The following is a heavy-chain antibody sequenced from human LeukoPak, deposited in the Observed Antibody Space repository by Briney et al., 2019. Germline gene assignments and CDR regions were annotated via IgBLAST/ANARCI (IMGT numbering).Heavy chain of an antibody. V-gene: IGHV3-23*01. J-gene: IGHJ5*02. D-gene: IGHD6-6*01. Sequence: GGSLRLSCAASGFTFSSYAMSWVRQAPGKGLEWVSAISGSGGSTYYADSVKGRFTISRDNSKNTLYLQMNSLRAEDTVVYYCAKIPAGSSIPWFDPWGQGTLVTVSS. CDR3: AKIPAGSSIPWFDP. CDR1: GFTFSSYA. CDR2: ISGSGGST.